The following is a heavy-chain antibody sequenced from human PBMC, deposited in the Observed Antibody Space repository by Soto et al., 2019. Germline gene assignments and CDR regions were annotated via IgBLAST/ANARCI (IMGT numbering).Heavy chain of an antibody. CDR2: ISAYNGNT. D-gene: IGHD2-21*02. CDR3: ARVRALRYCGGDCYFDT. CDR1: GYTFTSYG. V-gene: IGHV1-18*01. J-gene: IGHJ4*02. Sequence: ASVNVSCKASGYTFTSYGISWVRQAPGQGLEWMGWISAYNGNTNYAQKLQGRVTMTTDTSTSTAYMELRSLRSDDTAVYYCARVRALRYCGGDCYFDTWGQATLLTVSS.